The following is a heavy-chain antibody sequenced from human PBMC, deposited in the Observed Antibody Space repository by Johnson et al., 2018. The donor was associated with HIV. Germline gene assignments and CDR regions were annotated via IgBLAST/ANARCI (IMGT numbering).Heavy chain of an antibody. V-gene: IGHV3-9*01. CDR2: ISWNSGSI. J-gene: IGHJ3*02. CDR1: GFTFDDYA. Sequence: VQLVESGGGLVKPGGSLRLSCAASGFTFDDYAMHWVRQAPGKGLEWVSGISWNSGSIGYADSVKGRFTISRDNAKNSLYLQMNSLRAEEPALYYCARDRKYSSGWKDAFDIWGQGTMVTVSS. D-gene: IGHD6-19*01. CDR3: ARDRKYSSGWKDAFDI.